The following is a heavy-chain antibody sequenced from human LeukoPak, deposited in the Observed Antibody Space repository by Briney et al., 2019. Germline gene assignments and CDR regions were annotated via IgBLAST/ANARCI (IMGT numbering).Heavy chain of an antibody. J-gene: IGHJ4*02. CDR2: INHSGST. V-gene: IGHV4-34*01. Sequence: KASETLSLTCAVYGGSFSGYYWSWIRQTPGKGLEWIGEINHSGSTNYSPSLKSRVAISVDTSKNQFSLKLRSLTAADTAVYYCARAPSGVLPYYLDFWGPGTLVAVSS. D-gene: IGHD3-10*01. CDR1: GGSFSGYY. CDR3: ARAPSGVLPYYLDF.